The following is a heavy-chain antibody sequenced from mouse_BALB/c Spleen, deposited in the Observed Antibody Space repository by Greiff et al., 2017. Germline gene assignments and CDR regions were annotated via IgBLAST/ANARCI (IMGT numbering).Heavy chain of an antibody. CDR1: GFTFSSYA. V-gene: IGHV5-6-5*01. D-gene: IGHD1-1*01. J-gene: IGHJ4*01. Sequence: EVKLVESGGGLVKPGGSLKLSCAASGFTFSSYAMSWVRQPPEKRLEWVASFSSGGSTYYPDRVKGRFTISRDNARNILYLQMSSLRSEDTAMYYCARGDGYYYGSSYDDMDDWGQGTSVTVSS. CDR3: ARGDGYYYGSSYDDMDD. CDR2: FSSGGST.